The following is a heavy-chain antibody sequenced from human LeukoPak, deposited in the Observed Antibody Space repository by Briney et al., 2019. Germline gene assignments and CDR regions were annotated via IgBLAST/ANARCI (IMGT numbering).Heavy chain of an antibody. CDR3: ARDHHRRLYDSQARNTFDI. CDR1: GFTFSSYE. CDR2: ISSSGSTI. V-gene: IGHV3-48*03. Sequence: GGSLRLSCAASGFTFSSYEMNWVRQAPGKGREWVSYISSSGSTIYYADSVKGRFALSRDNAKNSLYLQMNSLRAEDTAVYYCARDHHRRLYDSQARNTFDIWGQGTMVAVSS. J-gene: IGHJ3*02. D-gene: IGHD3-22*01.